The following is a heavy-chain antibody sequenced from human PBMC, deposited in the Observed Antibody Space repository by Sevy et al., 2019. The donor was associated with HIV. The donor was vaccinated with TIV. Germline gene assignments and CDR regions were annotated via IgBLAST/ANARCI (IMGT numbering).Heavy chain of an antibody. Sequence: GGSLRLSCAASGFTFGSYDMYWVRQTPGKGLEWVAVISYDGSNKYYADSVKGRFTISRDNSKNTLYLQMNSLRAEDTAVYYCASLTIAAAGPGSDYYGMDVWGQGTTVTVSS. V-gene: IGHV3-30-3*01. J-gene: IGHJ6*02. CDR1: GFTFGSYD. D-gene: IGHD6-13*01. CDR3: ASLTIAAAGPGSDYYGMDV. CDR2: ISYDGSNK.